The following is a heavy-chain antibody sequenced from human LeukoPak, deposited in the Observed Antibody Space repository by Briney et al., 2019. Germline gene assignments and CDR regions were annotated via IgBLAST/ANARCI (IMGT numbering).Heavy chain of an antibody. CDR2: VSYDGSNK. Sequence: PGGSLRLSCAASGFAFSNYAMHWVRQAPGKGLEWVAVVSYDGSNKYYADSVKGRFTISRDNSKNTLYLQMNSLRAEDTAVYYCARGGYGGYGWGYYYYGVDAWGQGTTVTVSS. V-gene: IGHV3-30-3*01. D-gene: IGHD5-12*01. CDR3: ARGGYGGYGWGYYYYGVDA. CDR1: GFAFSNYA. J-gene: IGHJ6*02.